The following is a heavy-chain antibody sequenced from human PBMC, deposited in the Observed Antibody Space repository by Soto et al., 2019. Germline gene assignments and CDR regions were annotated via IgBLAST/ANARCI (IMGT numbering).Heavy chain of an antibody. V-gene: IGHV3-30-3*01. Sequence: GVSLRLSCAASGFKFRSFAMHWVRQAPGQGLEWVAVISFDGNNQYYGDFVKGRCTISRDNSKTTLYLQIDSLRAEAPASYFGAKAQSTSSYYSVGDWGRGTLVTVSS. CDR3: AKAQSTSSYYSVGD. CDR1: GFKFRSFA. D-gene: IGHD3-22*01. J-gene: IGHJ4*02. CDR2: ISFDGNNQ.